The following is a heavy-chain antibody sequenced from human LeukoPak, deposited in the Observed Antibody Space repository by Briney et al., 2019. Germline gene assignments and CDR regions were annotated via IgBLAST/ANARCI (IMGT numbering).Heavy chain of an antibody. CDR3: ARGNSGAVAGLFDY. J-gene: IGHJ4*02. CDR2: IKQDGSEK. Sequence: GGSLRLSCSASGFTLSSYWMNWVRQAPGKGLEWVANIKQDGSEKNYVDSVKGRFTMSRDNAKNSVYLQMNSLRAEDTAIYYCARGNSGAVAGLFDYWGQGTQVTVSS. CDR1: GFTLSSYW. V-gene: IGHV3-7*01. D-gene: IGHD6-19*01.